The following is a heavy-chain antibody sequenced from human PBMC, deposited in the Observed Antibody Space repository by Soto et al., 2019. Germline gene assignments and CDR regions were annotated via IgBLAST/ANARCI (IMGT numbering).Heavy chain of an antibody. J-gene: IGHJ6*02. V-gene: IGHV4-34*01. CDR2: INHSGST. CDR3: ARVGFCSSTSCYYYYYGMDV. D-gene: IGHD2-2*01. Sequence: QVQLQQWGAGLLKPSETLSLTCAVYGGSFSGYYWSWIRQPPGKGLEWIGEINHSGSTNYNPSLKSRVTISVDTSKSQFSLELSSVTAADTAVYYCARVGFCSSTSCYYYYYGMDVWGQGTTVTVSS. CDR1: GGSFSGYY.